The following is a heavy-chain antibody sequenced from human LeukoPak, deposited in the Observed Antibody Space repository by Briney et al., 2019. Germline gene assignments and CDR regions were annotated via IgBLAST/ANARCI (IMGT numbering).Heavy chain of an antibody. J-gene: IGHJ6*02. CDR2: INDSGST. CDR1: GGSFSGYY. CDR3: ARGRATVTTFVSYYHGMDV. Sequence: SETLSLTCAVYGGSFSGYYCSWIRQPPGKGLECIGEINDSGSTNYSPSLKSRVTISVDTSKNQFSLKLSSVTAADTAVYYCARGRATVTTFVSYYHGMDVWGQGTTVTVSS. D-gene: IGHD4-17*01. V-gene: IGHV4-34*01.